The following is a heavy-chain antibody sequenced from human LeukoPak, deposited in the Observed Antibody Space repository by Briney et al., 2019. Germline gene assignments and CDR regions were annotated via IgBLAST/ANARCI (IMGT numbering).Heavy chain of an antibody. D-gene: IGHD3-3*01. Sequence: PGESLKISCKGSGYSFTSYWIGWVRQMPGKGLEWMGIIYPGDSDTRYSPSFQGQVTISADKTISTAYLQWSSLKASDTAMYYCARHGASYDFWSGYHNDYYYYGMDAWGQGTTVTVSS. J-gene: IGHJ6*02. CDR3: ARHGASYDFWSGYHNDYYYYGMDA. CDR2: IYPGDSDT. CDR1: GYSFTSYW. V-gene: IGHV5-51*01.